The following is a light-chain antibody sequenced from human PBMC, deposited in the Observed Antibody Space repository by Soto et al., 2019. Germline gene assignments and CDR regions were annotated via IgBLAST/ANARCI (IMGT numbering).Light chain of an antibody. CDR3: QQRSNWPLT. CDR1: QSVSSY. CDR2: DAS. Sequence: EIVLTQSPATLSLSPGERATLSCRASQSVSSYLAWYQQKPGQAPRLLIYDASNRATGIPARFSGSGSGTDFTLTISSLEPEDFAGDYCQQRSNWPLTFGGGTKVEIK. V-gene: IGKV3-11*01. J-gene: IGKJ4*01.